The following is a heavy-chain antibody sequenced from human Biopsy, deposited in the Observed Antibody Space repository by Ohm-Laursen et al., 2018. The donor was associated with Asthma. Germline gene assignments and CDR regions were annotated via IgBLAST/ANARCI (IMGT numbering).Heavy chain of an antibody. V-gene: IGHV1-24*01. D-gene: IGHD4-17*01. CDR1: GYSLTDLS. CDR2: HDHEEGGT. CDR3: ASDFPKDYVRYNFQF. J-gene: IGHJ4*02. Sequence: ASVTASCKISGYSLTDLSMHWVRQAPGQGLEWMGGHDHEEGGTVNAWRFQGRVTMTEDTSTDTAYMELSSLSSDDTAVYYCASDFPKDYVRYNFQFWGQGTLVTVSS.